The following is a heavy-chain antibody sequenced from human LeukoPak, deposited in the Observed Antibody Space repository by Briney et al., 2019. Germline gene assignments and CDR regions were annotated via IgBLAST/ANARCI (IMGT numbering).Heavy chain of an antibody. CDR3: ARHQYYYGSSGYYPLPLED. V-gene: IGHV5-51*01. D-gene: IGHD3-22*01. CDR1: GYSFTSYW. Sequence: KRGESLKISCKGSGYSFTSYWIGWVRQMPGKGLEWMGIIYPGDSDTRYSPSFQGQVTISADKSITTAYLQWSSLKASDTAMYYCARHQYYYGSSGYYPLPLEDWGQGTLVTVSS. J-gene: IGHJ4*02. CDR2: IYPGDSDT.